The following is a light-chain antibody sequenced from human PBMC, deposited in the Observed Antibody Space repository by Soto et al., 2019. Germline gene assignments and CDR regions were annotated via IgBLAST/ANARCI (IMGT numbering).Light chain of an antibody. Sequence: EIVMPQSPATLSVSPGERATLSCRASQSVSSNLAWYQQKPGQAPRLLIYGASTRATGIPARFSGSGSGTEFTLTISSLQSEDFAVYYCQQYNNWPWTFGQGTKADIK. V-gene: IGKV3-15*01. CDR3: QQYNNWPWT. CDR2: GAS. CDR1: QSVSSN. J-gene: IGKJ1*01.